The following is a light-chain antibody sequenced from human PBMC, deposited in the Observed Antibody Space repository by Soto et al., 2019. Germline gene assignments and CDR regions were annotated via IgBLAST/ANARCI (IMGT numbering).Light chain of an antibody. V-gene: IGKV3-15*01. CDR1: QSVSSN. J-gene: IGKJ1*01. Sequence: EIVMTQSPATLSVSPGERATLSCRASQSVSSNLAWYQQKPGQTPKLLIYVASTRATGIPARFSGSGSGTEFTLTISSLQSEDFAVYYCQQRSNWPPTFGQGTKVEIK. CDR2: VAS. CDR3: QQRSNWPPT.